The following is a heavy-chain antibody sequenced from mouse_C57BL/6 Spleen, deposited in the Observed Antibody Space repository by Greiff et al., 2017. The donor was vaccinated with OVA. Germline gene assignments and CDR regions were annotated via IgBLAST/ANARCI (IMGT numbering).Heavy chain of an antibody. D-gene: IGHD1-1*01. Sequence: DVHLVESGGGLVKPGGSLKLSCAASGFTFSSYAMSWVRQTPEKRLEWVATISDGGSYTYYPDNVKGRFTISRDNAKNNLYLQMSHLKSEDTAMYYCARDQDYYGTPFDYWGQGTTLTVSS. V-gene: IGHV5-4*01. J-gene: IGHJ2*01. CDR2: ISDGGSYT. CDR3: ARDQDYYGTPFDY. CDR1: GFTFSSYA.